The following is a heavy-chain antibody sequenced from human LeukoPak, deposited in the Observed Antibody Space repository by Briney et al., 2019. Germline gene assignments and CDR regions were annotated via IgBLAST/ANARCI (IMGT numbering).Heavy chain of an antibody. CDR1: GYSISSGYY. V-gene: IGHV4-38-2*02. CDR2: IYHSGST. J-gene: IGHJ4*02. D-gene: IGHD1-26*01. Sequence: PSETLSLTCTVSGYSISSGYYWGWIRQPPGKGLEWIGNIYHSGSTYYNPSLKSRVTISLDTSKNQFSLKLSSVTAADTAVYYCASLRERSYYARGFDYWGQGTLVTVSS. CDR3: ASLRERSYYARGFDY.